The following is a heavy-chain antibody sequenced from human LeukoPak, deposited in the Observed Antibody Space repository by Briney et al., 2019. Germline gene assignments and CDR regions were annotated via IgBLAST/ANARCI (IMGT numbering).Heavy chain of an antibody. V-gene: IGHV3-23*01. Sequence: GGSLRLSCAASGFTLSSYAMSWVRQAPGKGLEWVSAISGSGGSTYYADSVKGRFTISRDNSKNTLYLQMNSLRAEDTAVYYCANGRWLQLQVDYWGQGTLVTVSS. CDR3: ANGRWLQLQVDY. J-gene: IGHJ4*02. CDR2: ISGSGGST. CDR1: GFTLSSYA. D-gene: IGHD5-24*01.